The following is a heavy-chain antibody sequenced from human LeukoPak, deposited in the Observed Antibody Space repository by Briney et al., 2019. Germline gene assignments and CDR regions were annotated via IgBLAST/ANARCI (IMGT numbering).Heavy chain of an antibody. V-gene: IGHV4-59*08. CDR3: ARHPYATILDY. Sequence: PSETLSLTCTVSGGSISSYYWSWIRQPPGKGLEWIGYIYYSGSTNYNPSLKSRVTISVDTSKNQFSLKLSSVTAADTAVYYCARHPYATILDYWGQGTLVTVSS. D-gene: IGHD5-24*01. J-gene: IGHJ4*02. CDR2: IYYSGST. CDR1: GGSISSYY.